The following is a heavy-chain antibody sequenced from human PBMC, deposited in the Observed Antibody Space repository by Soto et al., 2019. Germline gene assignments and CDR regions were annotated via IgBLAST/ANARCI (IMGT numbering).Heavy chain of an antibody. V-gene: IGHV1-8*01. J-gene: IGHJ5*02. CDR1: GYTFTSYD. CDR3: ARGPGAGTTVSYNWFDP. D-gene: IGHD1-7*01. CDR2: MNPNSGNT. Sequence: ASVKVSCKASGYTFTSYDINWVRQATGQGLEWMGWMNPNSGNTGYAQKFQGRVTMTRNTSISTAYMELSSLRSEDTAVYYCARGPGAGTTVSYNWFDPWGQRTLVSVS.